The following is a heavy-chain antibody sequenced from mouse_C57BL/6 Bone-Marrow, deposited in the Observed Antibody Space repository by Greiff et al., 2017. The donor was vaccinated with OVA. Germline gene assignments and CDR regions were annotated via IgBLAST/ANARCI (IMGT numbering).Heavy chain of an antibody. D-gene: IGHD2-3*01. CDR2: IHPNSGST. CDR3: ASGWLLPAWFAY. CDR1: GYTFTSYW. Sequence: VQLKQPGAELVKPGASVKLSCKASGYTFTSYWMHWVKQRPGQGLEWIGMIHPNSGSTNYNEKFKSKATLTVDKSSSTAYMQLSSLTSEDSAVYYCASGWLLPAWFAYWGQGTLVTVSA. V-gene: IGHV1-64*01. J-gene: IGHJ3*01.